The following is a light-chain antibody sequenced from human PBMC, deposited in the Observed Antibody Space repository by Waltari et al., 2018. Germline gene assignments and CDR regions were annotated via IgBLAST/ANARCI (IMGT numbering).Light chain of an antibody. CDR2: RNN. V-gene: IGLV1-47*01. J-gene: IGLJ3*02. CDR3: AAWDDSLV. CDR1: CSNIGSNY. Sequence: QSVLTQPPSASGTPGQRVTIPCSGRCSNIGSNYVYWYQQLPGTAPKLLIYRNNQRPSGVPDRFSGSKSGTSASLAISGLRSEDEADYYCAAWDDSLVFGGGTKLTVL.